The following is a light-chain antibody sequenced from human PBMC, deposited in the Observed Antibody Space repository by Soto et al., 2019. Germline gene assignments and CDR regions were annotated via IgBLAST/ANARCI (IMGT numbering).Light chain of an antibody. CDR2: EGS. V-gene: IGLV2-23*01. Sequence: QSALTQPASVSGSSGQSITISCTGTSSDVGSYNLVSWYQQHPGKAPKLMIYEGSKRPSGVPNRFSGSKSGNTASLTISGLQAEDEADYYCCSYAGSSTYVFGTGTKVTVL. J-gene: IGLJ1*01. CDR3: CSYAGSSTYV. CDR1: SSDVGSYNL.